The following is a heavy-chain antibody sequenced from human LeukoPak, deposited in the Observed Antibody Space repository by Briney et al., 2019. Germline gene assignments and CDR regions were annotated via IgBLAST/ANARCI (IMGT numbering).Heavy chain of an antibody. D-gene: IGHD2-2*01. V-gene: IGHV3-23*01. J-gene: IGHJ4*02. CDR1: GITLSNYG. CDR3: AKVGSSTVSFDY. Sequence: PGGSLRLSCAVSGITLSNYGMSWVRQAPGKGLEWVSAISGSGGSTYYADSVKGRFTISRDNSKNTLYLQMNSLRAEDTAVYYCAKVGSSTVSFDYWGQGTLVTVSS. CDR2: ISGSGGST.